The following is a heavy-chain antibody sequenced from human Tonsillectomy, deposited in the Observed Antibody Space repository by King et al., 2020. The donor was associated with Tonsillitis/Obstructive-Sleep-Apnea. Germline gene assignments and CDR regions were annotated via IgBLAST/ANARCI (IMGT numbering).Heavy chain of an antibody. Sequence: VQLQESGPGLVKPSETLSLTCTVSGGSISSYYWSWIRQPPGKGLEWIGYIYYSGSTNYNPSLKSRVTISVDTSKNQFSLKLSSVTSADTAVYYCARVRGYCSSPSLCWFDPWGQGTLVTVSS. CDR2: IYYSGST. CDR1: GGSISSYY. V-gene: IGHV4-59*01. CDR3: ARVRGYCSSPSLCWFDP. D-gene: IGHD2-2*01. J-gene: IGHJ5*02.